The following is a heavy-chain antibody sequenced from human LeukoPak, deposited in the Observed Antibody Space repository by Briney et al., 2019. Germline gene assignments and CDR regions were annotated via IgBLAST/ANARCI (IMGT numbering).Heavy chain of an antibody. CDR1: GFTFSSYS. CDR3: ARAAGATVGY. Sequence: PGGSLRLSCAASGFTFSSYSMNWVRQAPGKGLEWVSSISSSSSYIYYADSVKGRFTISRDNAKNPLYLQMNSLRAEDTAVYYCARAAGATVGYWGQGTLVTVSS. D-gene: IGHD1-26*01. V-gene: IGHV3-21*01. J-gene: IGHJ4*02. CDR2: ISSSSSYI.